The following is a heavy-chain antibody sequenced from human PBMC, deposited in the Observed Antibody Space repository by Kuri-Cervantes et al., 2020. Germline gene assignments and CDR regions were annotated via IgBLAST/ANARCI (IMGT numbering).Heavy chain of an antibody. D-gene: IGHD4-17*01. CDR3: ATTDYGDYDY. Sequence: SETLSLTCTVSGGSISGSSYYWGWIRQPPGKGLEWIGSIYYSGSTYYNPSLKSRVTISVDTSKNQFSLKLSSVTAADTAVYYCATTDYGDYDYWGQGTLVTVSS. V-gene: IGHV4-39*01. CDR2: IYYSGST. J-gene: IGHJ4*02. CDR1: GGSISGSSYY.